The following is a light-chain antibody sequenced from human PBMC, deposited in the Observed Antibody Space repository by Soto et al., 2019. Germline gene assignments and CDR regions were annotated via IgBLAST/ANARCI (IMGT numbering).Light chain of an antibody. CDR1: NSDVGDYNY. J-gene: IGLJ2*01. CDR2: DVS. V-gene: IGLV2-14*03. Sequence: QSALTQPASASGSPGQSITISCTGTNSDVGDYNYVSWYQHHPGKAPKLMISDVSNRPSGVSNRFSASKSGNTASLTSSGRQAEDDADYYCSSYTTLSTRVFGGGTKLTVL. CDR3: SSYTTLSTRV.